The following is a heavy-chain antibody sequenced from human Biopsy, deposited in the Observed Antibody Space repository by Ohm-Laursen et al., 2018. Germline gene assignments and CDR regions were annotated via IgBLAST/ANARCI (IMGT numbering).Heavy chain of an antibody. V-gene: IGHV4-39*07. CDR3: ARATNSTGWPYYYFYGMDV. Sequence: TLSLTCTVSGGSISDSTYHWGWIRQPPGKGLEWIGNIYYSGNTDYSPSLKSRVTISVDTSKNQFSLRLNSVTAADTAVYYCARATNSTGWPYYYFYGMDVWGQGTTVTVSS. CDR2: IYYSGNT. CDR1: GGSISDSTYH. J-gene: IGHJ6*02. D-gene: IGHD2/OR15-2a*01.